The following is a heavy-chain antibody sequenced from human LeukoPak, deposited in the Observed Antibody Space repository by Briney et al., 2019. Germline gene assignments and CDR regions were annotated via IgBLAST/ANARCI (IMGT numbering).Heavy chain of an antibody. J-gene: IGHJ4*02. CDR3: ARDRLGVIFDY. CDR2: ISYDGSNK. Sequence: GGSLRLSCAASGFTFSSYAMHWVRQAPGKGLEWVAVISYDGSNKYYADSVKGRFTISRDNSKNTLYLQMNSLRAEDTAVYYCARDRLGVIFDYWGLGTLVTVSS. V-gene: IGHV3-30-3*01. CDR1: GFTFSSYA. D-gene: IGHD3-16*01.